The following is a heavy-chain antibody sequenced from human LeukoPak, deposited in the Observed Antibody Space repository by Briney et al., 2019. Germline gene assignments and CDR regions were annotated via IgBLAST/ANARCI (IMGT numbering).Heavy chain of an antibody. CDR3: ATDWWGCSSTSCYRLDY. Sequence: ASMKVSCKVSGYTLTELSMHWVRQAPGKGLEWMGGFDPEDGETIYAQKFQGRVTMTEDTSTDTAYMELSSLRSEDTAVYYCATDWWGCSSTSCYRLDYWGQGTLVTVSS. J-gene: IGHJ4*02. CDR1: GYTLTELS. D-gene: IGHD2-2*01. V-gene: IGHV1-24*01. CDR2: FDPEDGET.